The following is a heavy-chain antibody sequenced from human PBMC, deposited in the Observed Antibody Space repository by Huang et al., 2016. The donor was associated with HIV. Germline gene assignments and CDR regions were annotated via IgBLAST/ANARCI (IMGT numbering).Heavy chain of an antibody. V-gene: IGHV4-30-4*08. Sequence: QVHLQESGPGLVKPSQTLSLTCTVSGGSISSGGYYWTWIRQPPGKGLEWIGYIDYSGSTYYNPSLKSRVAISVDTSKNQFSLKVTSMTAADTAVYYCGRFSYYSDSTISQYLQLWGQGALVTVSS. CDR1: GGSISSGGYY. J-gene: IGHJ1*01. CDR2: IDYSGST. D-gene: IGHD3-22*01. CDR3: GRFSYYSDSTISQYLQL.